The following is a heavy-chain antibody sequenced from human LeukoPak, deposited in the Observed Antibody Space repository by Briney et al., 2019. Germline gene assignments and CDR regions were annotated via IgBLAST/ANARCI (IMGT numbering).Heavy chain of an antibody. V-gene: IGHV4-59*01. CDR3: AREGAGRGSFDY. D-gene: IGHD3-16*01. J-gene: IGHJ4*02. CDR2: IYYSGST. CDR1: GGPISSYY. Sequence: SETLSLTCTVSGGPISSYYWSWIRQPPGKGLEWIGYIYYSGSTNYNPSLKSRVTISVDTSKNQFSLKLSSATAADTAVYYCAREGAGRGSFDYWGQGTLVTVSS.